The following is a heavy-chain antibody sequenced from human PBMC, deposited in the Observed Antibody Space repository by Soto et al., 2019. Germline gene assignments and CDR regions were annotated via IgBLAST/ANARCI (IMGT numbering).Heavy chain of an antibody. V-gene: IGHV1-69*01. J-gene: IGHJ4*02. CDR3: APDLDYYGSGNYYNRIDY. CDR2: IIPMFGTA. CDR1: GGPFSDYA. D-gene: IGHD3-10*01. Sequence: QVQLVQSGAEVKKPGSSVKVSCKVSGGPFSDYAVSWVRQAPGQGLEWMGGIIPMFGTANYAQKFQGRVTITADESTTTAYMELSSLRSEDTAVYYCAPDLDYYGSGNYYNRIDYWGQGTLVTVSS.